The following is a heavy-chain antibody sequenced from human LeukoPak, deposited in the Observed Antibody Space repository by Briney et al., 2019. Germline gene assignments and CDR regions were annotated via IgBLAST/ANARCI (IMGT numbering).Heavy chain of an antibody. CDR1: GASISSHY. CDR2: IHYSGST. D-gene: IGHD3-3*01. J-gene: IGHJ4*02. Sequence: PSETLSLTCSVSGASISSHYWSWIRQPPGKGLEWIGYIHYSGSTNCNPSLKSRVTISVDTSKNQFSLKLRSVTAADTAVYYCARDVTWSYFDYWGQGTLVTVSS. V-gene: IGHV4-59*11. CDR3: ARDVTWSYFDY.